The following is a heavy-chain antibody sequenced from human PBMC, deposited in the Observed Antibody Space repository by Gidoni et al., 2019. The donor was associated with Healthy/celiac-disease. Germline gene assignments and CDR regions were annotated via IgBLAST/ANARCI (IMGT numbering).Heavy chain of an antibody. V-gene: IGHV3-9*01. J-gene: IGHJ4*02. Sequence: EVQLVESGGGLVQPGRSLRLSCAASGFTFDDYAMHCVRQAPGKGLEWVSGISWNSGSIGYADSVKGRFTISRDNAKNSLYLQMNSLRAEDTALYYCAKDITGYFDYWGQGTLVTVSS. CDR1: GFTFDDYA. CDR2: ISWNSGSI. CDR3: AKDITGYFDY.